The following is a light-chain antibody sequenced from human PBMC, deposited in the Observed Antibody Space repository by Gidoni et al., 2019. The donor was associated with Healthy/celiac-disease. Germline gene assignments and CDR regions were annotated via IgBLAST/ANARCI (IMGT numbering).Light chain of an antibody. Sequence: EIVLTQSPATLSLSPGERATLSCRASQRVSSYLAWYQQKPGQAPRLLIYDASNRATGIPARFSGSESGTDFTLTISSLEPEDFAVYYCQQRSNWPYTFGQGTKLEIK. V-gene: IGKV3-11*01. CDR3: QQRSNWPYT. J-gene: IGKJ2*01. CDR2: DAS. CDR1: QRVSSY.